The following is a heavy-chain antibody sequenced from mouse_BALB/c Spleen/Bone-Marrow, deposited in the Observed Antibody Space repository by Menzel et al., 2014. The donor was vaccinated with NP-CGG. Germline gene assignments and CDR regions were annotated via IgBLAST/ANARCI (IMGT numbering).Heavy chain of an antibody. CDR3: AREGYYGLDY. J-gene: IGHJ2*01. D-gene: IGHD2-1*01. V-gene: IGHV1-54*03. CDR1: GYAFTNYL. CDR2: INPGSGGT. Sequence: QVQLKQSGAKLVRPGTSVKVSCKASGYAFTNYLIEGFKQRPGQGLEWIGVINPGSGGTNFNEKFRGKATLTADKSSSTAYMQFNSLTSDDSAVYFCAREGYYGLDYWGQGTTLTVSS.